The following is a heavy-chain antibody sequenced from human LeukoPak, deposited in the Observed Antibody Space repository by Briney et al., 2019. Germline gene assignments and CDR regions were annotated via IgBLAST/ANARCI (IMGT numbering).Heavy chain of an antibody. CDR2: IIPIFGTA. D-gene: IGHD6-19*01. V-gene: IGHV1-69*06. CDR1: VGTFSSYA. J-gene: IGHJ4*02. Sequence: GASVKVSCKASVGTFSSYAISWVRQAPGQGLEWMGGIIPIFGTANYAQKFQGRVTITADKSTSTAYMGLSSLRSEDTGVYYCARDGGSGWYDYWGQGTLVTVSS. CDR3: ARDGGSGWYDY.